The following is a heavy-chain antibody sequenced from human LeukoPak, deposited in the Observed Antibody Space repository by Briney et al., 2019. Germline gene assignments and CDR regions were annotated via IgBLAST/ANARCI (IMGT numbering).Heavy chain of an antibody. J-gene: IGHJ4*02. V-gene: IGHV3-23*01. CDR1: GFTFHSHA. CDR2: ISGSGGST. Sequence: GGSLRLSCAASGFTFHSHAMSWVRQAPGKGLEWVSAISGSGGSTYYADSVKGRFTISRDNSKNTLYLQMNSLRAEDTAVYYCAKVNRNWGPRNYFDFWGQGTLVTVSS. D-gene: IGHD3-16*01. CDR3: AKVNRNWGPRNYFDF.